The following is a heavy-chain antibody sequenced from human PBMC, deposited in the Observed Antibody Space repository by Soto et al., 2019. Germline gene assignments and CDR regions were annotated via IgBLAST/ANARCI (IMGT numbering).Heavy chain of an antibody. J-gene: IGHJ5*02. V-gene: IGHV3-30*18. CDR1: GFTFSSYG. D-gene: IGHD6-13*01. CDR2: ISYDGSNK. Sequence: QVQLVESGGGVVQPGRSLRLSCAASGFTFSSYGMHWVCQAPGRGLEWVAVISYDGSNKYYADSVKGRFTISRDNSKNTLYLQMNSLRAEDTAVYYCAKDFHSSSWLYNWFDPWGQGTLVTVSS. CDR3: AKDFHSSSWLYNWFDP.